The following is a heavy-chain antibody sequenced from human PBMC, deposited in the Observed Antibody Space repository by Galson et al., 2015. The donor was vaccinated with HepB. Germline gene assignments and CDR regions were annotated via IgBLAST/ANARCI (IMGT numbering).Heavy chain of an antibody. J-gene: IGHJ5*02. CDR1: GFTFSAYT. D-gene: IGHD6-19*01. V-gene: IGHV3-30*04. CDR3: AREEYSSGWYGSALGNWFDP. CDR2: ISNDGTNK. Sequence: SLRLSCAASGFTFSAYTIHWVRQAPGKGLEWVALISNDGTNKYYADSLRGRFTISRANSKNTVFLQLNSLRAEDTTIYYCAREEYSSGWYGSALGNWFDPWGQGTLVTVSS.